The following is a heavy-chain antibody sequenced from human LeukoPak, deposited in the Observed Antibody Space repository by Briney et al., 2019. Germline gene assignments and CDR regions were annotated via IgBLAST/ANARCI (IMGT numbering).Heavy chain of an antibody. V-gene: IGHV3-30*02. D-gene: IGHD1-1*01. Sequence: GGSLRLSCVGSGFTFSVHWVRQVPGKGLEWLTFIRHDGTDQHYADSVRGRFTISRDNSKNTVYLQMNSLRGEDTAVYFCAKPSPGPVWNYFDYWGQGTLVTVSS. J-gene: IGHJ4*02. CDR2: IRHDGTDQ. CDR1: GFTFS. CDR3: AKPSPGPVWNYFDY.